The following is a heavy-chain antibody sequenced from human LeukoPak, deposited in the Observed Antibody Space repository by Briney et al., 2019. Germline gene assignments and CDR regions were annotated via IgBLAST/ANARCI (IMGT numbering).Heavy chain of an antibody. D-gene: IGHD2-2*01. J-gene: IGHJ5*02. CDR2: IHYNGST. CDR1: GGSISRSSYY. CDR3: ARDKGYCSSTSCHNWFDP. Sequence: SETLSLTCTVSGGSISRSSYYWGWIRQPPGKGLEWMGIIHYNGSTYYNPSLKSRVTIPVDTSKDQFSLKLSSVTAADTAVYYCARDKGYCSSTSCHNWFDPWGQGTLVTVSS. V-gene: IGHV4-39*07.